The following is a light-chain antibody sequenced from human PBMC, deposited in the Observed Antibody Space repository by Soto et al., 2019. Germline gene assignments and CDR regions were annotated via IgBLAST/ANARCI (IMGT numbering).Light chain of an antibody. Sequence: DIVMTQSPLSLPVTPGEPASISCRPSQSLLHRNGYNSLDWYLQKPGQSPQLLIYLGSSRASGVPDRFSGSGSGTDFTLKISRVGAEDVGVYYCMQSLQTPITFGQGTRLEI. CDR1: QSLLHRNGYNS. CDR3: MQSLQTPIT. V-gene: IGKV2-28*01. J-gene: IGKJ5*01. CDR2: LGS.